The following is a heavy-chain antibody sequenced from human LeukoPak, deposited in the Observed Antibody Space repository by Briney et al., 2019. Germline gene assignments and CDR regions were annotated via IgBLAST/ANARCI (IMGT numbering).Heavy chain of an antibody. CDR1: GFTVTSSA. D-gene: IGHD4-23*01. V-gene: IGHV1-58*01. CDR3: AAEGRPTVVTFRKGAVDL. CDR2: IVVGSGNT. Sequence: SVKVSCKSSGFTVTSSAVQWVRQARGQRLEWIGWIVVGSGNTNYAQKFQERVTITRDMSTSTVYMELSSLRSEDTAVYYCAAEGRPTVVTFRKGAVDLWGQGTMVTVSS. J-gene: IGHJ3*01.